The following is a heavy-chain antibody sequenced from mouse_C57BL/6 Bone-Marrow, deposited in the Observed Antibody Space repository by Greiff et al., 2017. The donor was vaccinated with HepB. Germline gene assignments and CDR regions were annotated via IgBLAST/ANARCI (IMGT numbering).Heavy chain of an antibody. CDR2: ISSGGSYT. CDR1: GFTFSSYT. CDR3: TRDLAPGVFSY. J-gene: IGHJ3*01. Sequence: EVMLVESGGGLVKPGGSLKLSCAASGFTFSSYTMSWVRQTPEKRLEWVATISSGGSYTYYPDSVKGRFTISRENAKNTLYLQMSSLKSEDTAMYYCTRDLAPGVFSYCGQGTLVPVSA. V-gene: IGHV5-6-4*01.